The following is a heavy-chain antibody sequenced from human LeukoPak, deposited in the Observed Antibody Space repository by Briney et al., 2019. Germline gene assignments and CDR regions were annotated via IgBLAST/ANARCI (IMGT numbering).Heavy chain of an antibody. Sequence: GGSLRLSCAASGFTFSIYWMHWVRQVPGKGLVWVSRINSDGSSTNNADSVKGRFTISRDNAKNTLFLQMNSLRVEDTAVYYCASAAAGTRNGLDIWGQGTMVTVSS. V-gene: IGHV3-74*01. D-gene: IGHD6-13*01. CDR3: ASAAAGTRNGLDI. CDR1: GFTFSIYW. J-gene: IGHJ3*02. CDR2: INSDGSST.